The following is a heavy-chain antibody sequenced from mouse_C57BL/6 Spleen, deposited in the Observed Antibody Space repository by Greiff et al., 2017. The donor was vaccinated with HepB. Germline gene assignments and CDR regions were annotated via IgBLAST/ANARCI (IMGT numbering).Heavy chain of an antibody. CDR1: GFTFSSYA. Sequence: DVMLVESGGGLVKPGGSLKLSCAASGFTFSSYAMSWVRQTPEKRLEWVATISDGGSYTYYPDNVKGRFTISRDNAKNNLYLQMSHLKSEDTAMYYCARSDGYYLDYWGQGTTLTVSS. CDR3: ARSDGYYLDY. J-gene: IGHJ2*01. CDR2: ISDGGSYT. V-gene: IGHV5-4*03. D-gene: IGHD2-3*01.